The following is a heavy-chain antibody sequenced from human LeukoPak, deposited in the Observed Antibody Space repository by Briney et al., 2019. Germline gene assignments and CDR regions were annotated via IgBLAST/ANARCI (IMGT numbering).Heavy chain of an antibody. CDR2: ISAYNGNT. Sequence: APVKVSCKASGYTFTSYGISWVRQATGQGLEWMGWISAYNGNTNYAQKLQGRVTMTTDTSTSTAYMELRSLRSDDTAVYYCARPSYYDFWSGYSAFDIWGQGTMVTVSS. CDR1: GYTFTSYG. J-gene: IGHJ3*02. D-gene: IGHD3-3*01. CDR3: ARPSYYDFWSGYSAFDI. V-gene: IGHV1-18*01.